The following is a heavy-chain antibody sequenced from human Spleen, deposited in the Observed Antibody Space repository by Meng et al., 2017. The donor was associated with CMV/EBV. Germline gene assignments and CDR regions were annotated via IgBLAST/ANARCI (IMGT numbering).Heavy chain of an antibody. D-gene: IGHD3-3*01. V-gene: IGHV1-18*01. CDR1: GGTFSSYA. CDR3: ARDPRFLEWSPYGMDV. Sequence: ASVKVSCKASGGTFSSYAISWVRQAPGQGLEWMGWISTYNGNTNYAQKVQGGVTMTTDTSTSTAYMELRSLRSDDTAVYYCARDPRFLEWSPYGMDVWGQGTTVTVSS. CDR2: ISTYNGNT. J-gene: IGHJ6*02.